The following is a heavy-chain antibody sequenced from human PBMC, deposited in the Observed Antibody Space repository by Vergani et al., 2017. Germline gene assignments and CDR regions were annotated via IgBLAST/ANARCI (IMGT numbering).Heavy chain of an antibody. CDR1: GDSVSSNSAA. V-gene: IGHV6-1*01. Sequence: QVQLQQSGPGLVKPSQTLSLTCAISGDSVSSNSAAWNWIRQSPSRGLEWLGRTYYRSKWYNDYAVSVKSRITINPATSKNQFSLQLNSVTPEDTAVYYCARGIVVVPAAGYYYYGMDVWGQGTTVTVSS. D-gene: IGHD2-2*01. CDR2: TYYRSKWYN. CDR3: ARGIVVVPAAGYYYYGMDV. J-gene: IGHJ6*02.